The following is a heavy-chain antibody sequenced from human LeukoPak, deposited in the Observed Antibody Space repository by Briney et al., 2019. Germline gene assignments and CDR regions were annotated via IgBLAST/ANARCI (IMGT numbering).Heavy chain of an antibody. CDR3: ARGISSYYDSSGYYGPGYFDY. J-gene: IGHJ4*02. D-gene: IGHD3-22*01. Sequence: GGSLRPSCAASGFTFSSYAMHWVRQAPGKGLEWVAVISYDGSNKYYADSVKGRFTISRDNSKNTLYLQMNSLRAEDTAVYYCARGISSYYDSSGYYGPGYFDYWGQGTLVTVSS. CDR1: GFTFSSYA. CDR2: ISYDGSNK. V-gene: IGHV3-30-3*01.